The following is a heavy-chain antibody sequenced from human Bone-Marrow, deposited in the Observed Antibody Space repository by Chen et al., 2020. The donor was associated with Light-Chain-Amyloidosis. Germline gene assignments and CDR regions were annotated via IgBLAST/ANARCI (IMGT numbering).Heavy chain of an antibody. D-gene: IGHD1-1*01. V-gene: IGHV3-9*01. J-gene: IGHJ6*03. Sequence: EVQLVESGGGLVQPGRSLRLSCAASGFTFNDYAMYWVRQGPGKGLEWVSGISSNSGSIGYADSVKGRFSISRDNAKNYLHLQMNSLRPGDTALYYCVKSLIPSRYLYHYYMDVWGKGTTVIVSS. CDR1: GFTFNDYA. CDR2: ISSNSGSI. CDR3: VKSLIPSRYLYHYYMDV.